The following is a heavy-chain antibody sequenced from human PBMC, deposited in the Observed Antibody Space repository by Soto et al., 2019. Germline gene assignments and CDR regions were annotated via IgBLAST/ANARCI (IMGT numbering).Heavy chain of an antibody. D-gene: IGHD6-19*01. V-gene: IGHV1-18*01. CDR1: GYTFTNYG. J-gene: IGHJ4*02. CDR3: ARGSDSLGW. Sequence: QVQLVQSGAEVKKPGASVKVSCKASGYTFTNYGITWVRQAPGQGLERMGWINPYNAKTNSAQKFQGRVSMTTDTSSSTAYMEVLSLLSDDTAIYYCARGSDSLGWWGQGTLVTVSS. CDR2: INPYNAKT.